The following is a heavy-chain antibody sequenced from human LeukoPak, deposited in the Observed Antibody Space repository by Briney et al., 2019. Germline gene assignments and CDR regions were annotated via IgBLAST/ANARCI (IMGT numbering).Heavy chain of an antibody. CDR3: ATDRGYCSGGSCSNWFDP. Sequence: ASVKVSCKVSGYTLTELSMHWVRQAPGKGLEWMGGFDPEDGETIYAQKFQGRVTMTEDTSTDTAYMGLSSLRSEDTAVYYCATDRGYCSGGSCSNWFDPWGQGTLVTVSS. V-gene: IGHV1-24*01. D-gene: IGHD2-15*01. J-gene: IGHJ5*02. CDR2: FDPEDGET. CDR1: GYTLTELS.